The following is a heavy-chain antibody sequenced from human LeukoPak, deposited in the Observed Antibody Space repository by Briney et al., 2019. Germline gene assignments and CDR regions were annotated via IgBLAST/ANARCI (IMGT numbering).Heavy chain of an antibody. J-gene: IGHJ4*02. CDR3: ARDNSGWG. V-gene: IGHV4-59*12. CDR2: IYYSGST. CDR1: GGSISSYY. D-gene: IGHD6-19*01. Sequence: SETLSLTCTVSGGSISSYYWSWIRQPPGKGLEWIGYIYYSGSTNYNPSLKSRVTISVDTSKNQFSLKLSSVTAADTAVYYCARDNSGWGWGQGTLVTVSS.